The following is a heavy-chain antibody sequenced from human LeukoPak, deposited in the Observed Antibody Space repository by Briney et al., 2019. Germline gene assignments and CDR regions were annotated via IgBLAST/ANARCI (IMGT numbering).Heavy chain of an antibody. J-gene: IGHJ4*02. CDR3: ARSVTTYLDC. V-gene: IGHV3-48*01. D-gene: IGHD4-11*01. Sequence: QSGGSLRLSCAASGFTFSSYGMYWVRQAPGKGLEWVSYISSSSSTIYYADSVKGRFTISRDNAKNSLYLQMNSLRAEDTAVYYCARSVTTYLDCWGQGTLLIVSS. CDR1: GFTFSSYG. CDR2: ISSSSSTI.